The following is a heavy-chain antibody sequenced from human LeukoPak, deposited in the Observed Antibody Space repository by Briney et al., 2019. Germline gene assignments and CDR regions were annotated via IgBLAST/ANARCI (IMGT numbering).Heavy chain of an antibody. D-gene: IGHD5-24*01. CDR2: INHSGST. V-gene: IGHV4-34*01. CDR3: ARGIREMATPTNWFDP. CDR1: GGSFSGYY. J-gene: IGHJ5*02. Sequence: SETLSLTCAVYGGSFSGYYWSWIRQPPGKGLEWIGEINHSGSTNYNPSLKSRVTISVDTSKNQFSLKLSSVTAADTAVYYCARGIREMATPTNWFDPWAQGTLVTVSS.